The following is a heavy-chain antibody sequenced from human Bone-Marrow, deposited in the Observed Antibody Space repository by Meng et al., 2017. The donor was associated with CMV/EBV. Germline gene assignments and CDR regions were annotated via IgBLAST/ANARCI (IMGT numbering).Heavy chain of an antibody. CDR2: ISAYNGNT. J-gene: IGHJ1*01. CDR3: ARGPDCSSTSCRGLDFQH. CDR1: GYTFTSYG. Sequence: ASVKVSCKASGYTFTSYGISWVRQAPGQGLEWMGWISAYNGNTNYAQKLQGRVTMTTDTSTSTAYMELSSLRSEDTAVYYCARGPDCSSTSCRGLDFQHWGQGTLVTVSS. V-gene: IGHV1-18*01. D-gene: IGHD2-2*01.